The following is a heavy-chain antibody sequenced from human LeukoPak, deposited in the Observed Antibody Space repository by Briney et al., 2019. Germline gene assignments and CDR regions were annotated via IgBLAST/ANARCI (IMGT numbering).Heavy chain of an antibody. D-gene: IGHD3-22*01. CDR2: IYYSGST. Sequence: PSETLSLTCTVSGGSISSYYWSWIRQPPGKGLEWIGYIYYSGSTNYNPSLKSRVTISVDTSKNQFSLKLSSMTAADTAVYYCASRTYYYDSSGYRSAFDIWGQGTMVTVSS. V-gene: IGHV4-59*08. CDR1: GGSISSYY. CDR3: ASRTYYYDSSGYRSAFDI. J-gene: IGHJ3*02.